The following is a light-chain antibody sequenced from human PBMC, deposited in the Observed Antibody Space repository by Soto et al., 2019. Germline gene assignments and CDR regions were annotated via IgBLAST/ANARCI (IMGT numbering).Light chain of an antibody. V-gene: IGKV3-11*01. CDR2: DAS. CDR3: QQRSNWPLT. CDR1: QSVNSY. J-gene: IGKJ4*01. Sequence: EIVLTQSPATLSLSPGERATLSCRASQSVNSYLAWYQQRRGQAPRLLIYDASSRATGIATRFSGSGSGTDFTLTISSLEPEDSAVYYCQQRSNWPLTFGGGTKVEIK.